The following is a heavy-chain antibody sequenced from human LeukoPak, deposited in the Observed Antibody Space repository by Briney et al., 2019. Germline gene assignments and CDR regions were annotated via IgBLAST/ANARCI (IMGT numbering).Heavy chain of an antibody. D-gene: IGHD3-22*01. J-gene: IGHJ4*02. CDR2: IDDRGATT. CDR1: GFTFDNYA. V-gene: IGHV3-23*01. Sequence: PGGSLRLSCAASGFTFDNYAMGWVRQAPGKGLEWVSVIDDRGATTKYADSVKGRFTISRDNAKNSLFLQMNSLRAEDTADYYCAREKFYDNSGYDYWGQGTLVTVSS. CDR3: AREKFYDNSGYDY.